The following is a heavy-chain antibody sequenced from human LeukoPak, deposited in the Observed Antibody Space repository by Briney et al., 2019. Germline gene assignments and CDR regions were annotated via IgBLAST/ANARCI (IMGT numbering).Heavy chain of an antibody. V-gene: IGHV3-21*01. Sequence: GGSLRLSCAASGFTFSSYSMNWVRQAPGKGLEWVSSISSSSSYIYYADSVKGRFTISRDNAKNSLYLQMNSLRAEDTAVYYCARKGSGWYSYLDYWGQGTLVTVSS. CDR3: ARKGSGWYSYLDY. J-gene: IGHJ4*02. CDR1: GFTFSSYS. CDR2: ISSSSSYI. D-gene: IGHD6-19*01.